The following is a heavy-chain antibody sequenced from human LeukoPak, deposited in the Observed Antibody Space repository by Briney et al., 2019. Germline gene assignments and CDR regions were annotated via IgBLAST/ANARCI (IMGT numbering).Heavy chain of an antibody. Sequence: GGSLRLSCAASGFTFSNYEMNWVRQAPGKGLEWVAYISSSGSTIYYADPVKGRFTISRDNAKNSLYLQMNSLRAEDTAVYYCARVQYYYDSSGYYAYYFDYWGQGTLVTVSS. V-gene: IGHV3-48*03. CDR3: ARVQYYYDSSGYYAYYFDY. D-gene: IGHD3-22*01. J-gene: IGHJ4*02. CDR2: ISSSGSTI. CDR1: GFTFSNYE.